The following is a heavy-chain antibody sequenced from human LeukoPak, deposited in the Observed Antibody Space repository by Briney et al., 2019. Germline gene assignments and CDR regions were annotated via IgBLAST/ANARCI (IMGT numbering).Heavy chain of an antibody. Sequence: GESLKISCQGSGYTFTNYWIGWVRQMPGKGLEGMGIIYPSDSETRYSPSFQGQVTISVDKSISTAYLQWSSLKASDTAMYYCGRKISGSYYGLDYWGQGTLVTVSS. D-gene: IGHD1-26*01. V-gene: IGHV5-51*01. CDR3: GRKISGSYYGLDY. J-gene: IGHJ4*02. CDR2: IYPSDSET. CDR1: GYTFTNYW.